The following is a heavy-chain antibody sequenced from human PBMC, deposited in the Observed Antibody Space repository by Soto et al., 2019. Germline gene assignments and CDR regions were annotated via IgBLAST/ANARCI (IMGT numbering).Heavy chain of an antibody. CDR1: GFTFSSYS. D-gene: IGHD2-15*01. V-gene: IGHV3-21*01. CDR3: ARMLGVSDYYYYGIDL. CDR2: ISSSSSYI. Sequence: EVQLVESGGGLVKPGGSLRLSCAASGFTFSSYSMNWVRQAPGKGLEWVSSISSSSSYIYYADSVKGRCTMSRDNANNSRYRKRNSLRYEDTAVYYCARMLGVSDYYYYGIDLWGQGTTVTVSS. J-gene: IGHJ6*02.